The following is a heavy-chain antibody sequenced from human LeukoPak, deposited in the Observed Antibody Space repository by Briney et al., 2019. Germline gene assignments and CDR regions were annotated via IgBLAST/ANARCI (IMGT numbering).Heavy chain of an antibody. CDR3: ARDKFGAAGNLFDY. Sequence: PGGSLRLSCTASGFTFTSYWMSWVRQAPGKGLEWVASIKQDGSEEDYVDSVKGRFTISRDNAKNTLYLQMNSLRDEDTAVYYCARDKFGAAGNLFDYWGQGTLVTVSS. J-gene: IGHJ4*02. V-gene: IGHV3-7*01. CDR1: GFTFTSYW. D-gene: IGHD6-13*01. CDR2: IKQDGSEE.